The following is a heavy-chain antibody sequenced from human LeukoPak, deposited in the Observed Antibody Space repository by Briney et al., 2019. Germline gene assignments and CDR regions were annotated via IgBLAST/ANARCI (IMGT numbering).Heavy chain of an antibody. D-gene: IGHD5-24*01. CDR3: ARGGSNGDDY. J-gene: IGHJ4*02. CDR1: GFTFSNYW. CDR2: IKQEGSDK. Sequence: GGSLRLSCAASGFTFSNYWMNWVRQAPGKGLEWVANIKQEGSDKNYVGSVRGRFTISRDNAKNLLYLLMHSLRVEDTAVYYCARGGSNGDDYWGQGTLVTVSS. V-gene: IGHV3-7*01.